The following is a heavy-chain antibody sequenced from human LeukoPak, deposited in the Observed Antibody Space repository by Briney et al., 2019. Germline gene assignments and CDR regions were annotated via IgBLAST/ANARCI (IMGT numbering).Heavy chain of an antibody. CDR1: GFTFSSYG. D-gene: IGHD4-11*01. Sequence: GGSLRLSCAASGFTFSSYGMHWVRHAPGKGLEWVAVIWYDGSNKYYADSVKGRFTISRDNSKNTLYLQMNSLRAEDTAVYYCAKGGDYRPFDPWGQGTLVTVSS. V-gene: IGHV3-30*02. CDR3: AKGGDYRPFDP. CDR2: IWYDGSNK. J-gene: IGHJ5*02.